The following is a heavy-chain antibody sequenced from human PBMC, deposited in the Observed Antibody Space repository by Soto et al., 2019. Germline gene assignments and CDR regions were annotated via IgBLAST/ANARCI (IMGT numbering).Heavy chain of an antibody. CDR3: SRGILV. D-gene: IGHD5-18*01. V-gene: IGHV4-31*03. CDR1: GGSINSGGYC. Sequence: QVQLQESGPGLVKPSQTLSLTCTVSGGSINSGGYCWSWIRQHPGKGLDWIGCISYGGSTSYNPSLKSRVTISVDTSKNQLSLKLTSVTAAATAVYYCSRGILVWGQGALITVSS. CDR2: ISYGGST. J-gene: IGHJ4*02.